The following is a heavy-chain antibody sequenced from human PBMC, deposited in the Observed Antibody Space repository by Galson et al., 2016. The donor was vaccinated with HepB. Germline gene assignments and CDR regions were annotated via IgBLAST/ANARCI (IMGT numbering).Heavy chain of an antibody. CDR1: GFSLDTSGLG. D-gene: IGHD3-3*01. CDR3: AHTFTVFGVISWFGP. Sequence: PALVKPTQTLTLTCTFSGFSLDTSGLGVTWIRQPPGKALEWLAVIYWEGGKHYSPSLESRLSVTKDTSENQVVLTLTNVDPGDTATYYCAHTFTVFGVISWFGPWGRGTLVTVSS. CDR2: IYWEGGK. J-gene: IGHJ5*02. V-gene: IGHV2-5*02.